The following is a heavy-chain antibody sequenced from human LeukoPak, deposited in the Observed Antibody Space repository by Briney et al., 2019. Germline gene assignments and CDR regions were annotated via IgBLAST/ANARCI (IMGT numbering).Heavy chain of an antibody. J-gene: IGHJ3*02. CDR2: IHTSEGN. Sequence: PSETLSLTCTVSADSISNFWWNWIRLPAGKGLEWIGRIHTSEGNNYNPSLRSRVTMSLDTSKNQFSLQLTSVTAADTAVYYCARFPSFYDLSGAANAFDIWGQGTMVIVSS. CDR1: ADSISNFW. V-gene: IGHV4-4*07. CDR3: ARFPSFYDLSGAANAFDI. D-gene: IGHD2-15*01.